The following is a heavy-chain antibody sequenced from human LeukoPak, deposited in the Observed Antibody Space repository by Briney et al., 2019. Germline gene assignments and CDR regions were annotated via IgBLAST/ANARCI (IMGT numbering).Heavy chain of an antibody. Sequence: GGSLRLSCAASGFTFSSYAMSWVRQAPGKGLEWVSAISGSGGSTYYADSVKGRFTISRDNSKNTLYLQMNSLRAEDTAVYYCAELGSGSYYVNYWGQGTLVTVSS. D-gene: IGHD1-26*01. V-gene: IGHV3-23*01. CDR1: GFTFSSYA. CDR3: AELGSGSYYVNY. CDR2: ISGSGGST. J-gene: IGHJ4*02.